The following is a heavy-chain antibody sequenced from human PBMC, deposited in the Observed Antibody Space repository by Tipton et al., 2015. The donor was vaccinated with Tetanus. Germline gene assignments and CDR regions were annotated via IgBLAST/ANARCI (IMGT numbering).Heavy chain of an antibody. Sequence: SLRLSCAASGFMFSSYAMHWVRQAPGKGLEWVAAISYEGSNAYYGESVKGRLTISRDNSKKTLYLEVNSLRTEDTAVYYCAGDSSRNEGTGTFGRWGQGTLVTVSS. V-gene: IGHV3-30-3*01. CDR1: GFMFSSYA. CDR2: ISYEGSNA. CDR3: AGDSSRNEGTGTFGR. D-gene: IGHD3-16*01. J-gene: IGHJ4*02.